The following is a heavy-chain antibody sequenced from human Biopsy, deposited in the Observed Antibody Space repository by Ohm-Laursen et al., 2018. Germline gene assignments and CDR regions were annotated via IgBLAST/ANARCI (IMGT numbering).Heavy chain of an antibody. CDR3: ARDSSRRAREGGMDV. Sequence: SLRLSCAASGFTFSKFSMIWVRQAPGKRLEWVSSISGTRNYIYYRDSVKGRFTISRDNAKDSLYLQMNGLRAEDTAVYYCARDSSRRAREGGMDVWGQGTTVTVSS. CDR2: ISGTRNYI. D-gene: IGHD6-6*01. CDR1: GFTFSKFS. V-gene: IGHV3-21*01. J-gene: IGHJ6*02.